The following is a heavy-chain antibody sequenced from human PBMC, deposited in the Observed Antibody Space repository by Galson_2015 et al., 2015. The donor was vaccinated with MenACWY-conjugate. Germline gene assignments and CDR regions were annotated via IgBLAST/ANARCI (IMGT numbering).Heavy chain of an antibody. CDR3: AREDRRDALDL. Sequence: SLRLSCAASGFTFSDYGMNWVRRAPGKGLEWLSYISSSGGTIKYEDSVKGRFTISRDNAKNSLFLQMNSVRAEDTAFYYCAREDRRDALDLWGPGTMVTVSS. CDR1: GFTFSDYG. CDR2: ISSSGGTI. V-gene: IGHV3-48*03. J-gene: IGHJ3*01.